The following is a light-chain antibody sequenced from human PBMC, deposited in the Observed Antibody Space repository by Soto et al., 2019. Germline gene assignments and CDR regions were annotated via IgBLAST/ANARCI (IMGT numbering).Light chain of an antibody. CDR3: QQAKTFPFT. J-gene: IGKJ3*01. Sequence: IQMTQSPSSVSASVGDTVTLSCQTSHGVSGWLAWYQQKPGKAPTLLIYTVSNLQSGVPSRFSGSGPGTDFSLTITNLQPEAFATYFCQQAKTFPFTFGPGTKVEVK. V-gene: IGKV1-12*01. CDR2: TVS. CDR1: HGVSGW.